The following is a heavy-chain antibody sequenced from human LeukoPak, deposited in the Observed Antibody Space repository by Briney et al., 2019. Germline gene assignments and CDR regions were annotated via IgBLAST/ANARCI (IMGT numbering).Heavy chain of an antibody. CDR1: GFTLSSYA. V-gene: IGHV3-23*01. Sequence: GGSLRLSCAASGFTLSSYAMSWVRQAPGKGLEWVSDISGSGGSTYYAGSVKGRFTISRDTSKNTLYLQMNSLRTEDTAVYYCATLYGGQRADGYWGQGTLVTVSS. J-gene: IGHJ4*02. CDR3: ATLYGGQRADGY. CDR2: ISGSGGST. D-gene: IGHD2-15*01.